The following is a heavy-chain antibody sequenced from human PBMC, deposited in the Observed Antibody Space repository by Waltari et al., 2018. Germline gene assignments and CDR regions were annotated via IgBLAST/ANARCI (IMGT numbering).Heavy chain of an antibody. D-gene: IGHD3-3*01. CDR2: ISSTGTFI. Sequence: EVQLVESGGGLVEPGGSLRLSCAASGFTFSSYSMVWVRQAPGKGLEWVSSISSTGTFIYYADSVKGRFTISKDDARNSLLLQMNSLRAGDSAVYYCAREGRFRFDYWGQGTLATVSS. CDR1: GFTFSSYS. V-gene: IGHV3-21*01. CDR3: AREGRFRFDY. J-gene: IGHJ4*02.